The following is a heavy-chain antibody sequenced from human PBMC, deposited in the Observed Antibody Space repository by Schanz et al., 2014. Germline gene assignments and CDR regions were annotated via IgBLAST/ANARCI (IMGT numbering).Heavy chain of an antibody. CDR2: ISHSGGSK. D-gene: IGHD2-15*01. V-gene: IGHV3-23*01. J-gene: IGHJ6*02. Sequence: EVQLLESGGGLVQPGGSLRLSCAASGFTFSSYAMSWVRQAPGKGLEWVSSISHSGGSKYYADSVKGRFTISRDNSKNTLYLQMNSLRAEDTAVYYCAKGMGYCSGGTCYDYYYYGLDVWGQGTTVTVSS. CDR1: GFTFSSYA. CDR3: AKGMGYCSGGTCYDYYYYGLDV.